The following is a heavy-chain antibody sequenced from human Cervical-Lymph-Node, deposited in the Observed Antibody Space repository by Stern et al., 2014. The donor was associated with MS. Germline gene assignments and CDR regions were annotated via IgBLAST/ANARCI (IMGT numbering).Heavy chain of an antibody. CDR3: ARSLGYYYGMDV. CDR2: MNPNSGNT. J-gene: IGHJ6*02. V-gene: IGHV1-8*01. Sequence: VQLVESGAEVKKPGASVKVSCKASGYTFTSYDINWVRQATGQGLEWMGWMNPNSGNTGYAQKVQGRVTMTRNTSISTAYMELSSLRSEDTAVYYWARSLGYYYGMDVWGQGTTVTVSS. CDR1: GYTFTSYD.